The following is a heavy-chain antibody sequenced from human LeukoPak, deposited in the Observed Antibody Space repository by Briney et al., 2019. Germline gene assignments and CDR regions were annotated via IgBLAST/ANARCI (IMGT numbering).Heavy chain of an antibody. J-gene: IGHJ5*01. CDR2: ISSSRSFI. CDR1: GSTFSIYS. CDR3: ARVAVSGPTGWFDS. V-gene: IGHV3-21*01. D-gene: IGHD2-8*02. Sequence: PGGSLGLSCAASGSTFSIYSMNWVRQAPGKGLEWVSSISSSRSFIYYADSVKGRFTISRDNAKNSLFLQMNSLRAEDTAVYYCARVAVSGPTGWFDSWGQGTLVIVSS.